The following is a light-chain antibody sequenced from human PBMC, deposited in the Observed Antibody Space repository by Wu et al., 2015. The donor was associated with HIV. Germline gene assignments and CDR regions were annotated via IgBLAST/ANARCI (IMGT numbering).Light chain of an antibody. V-gene: IGKV3-20*01. Sequence: EIVLTQSPGTLSLSPGERATLSCRASQSVSANYLTWYQQKPGQPPRLLIYATSSRATGIPDRFSGSGSGADFTLTISRLEPGDFAVYYCLHYGRSPPYTFGQGTKGGDQT. CDR2: ATS. CDR3: LHYGRSPPYT. J-gene: IGKJ2*01. CDR1: QSVSANY.